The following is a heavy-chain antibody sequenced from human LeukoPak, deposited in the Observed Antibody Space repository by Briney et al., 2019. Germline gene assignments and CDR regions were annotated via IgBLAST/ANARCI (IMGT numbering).Heavy chain of an antibody. CDR3: ARDYPRSFSSDY. Sequence: GGSLRLSCAASGFTFSDYSMNWVRQAPGKGLEWVSHINSNSKTIYYTDSVKGRFTISRDNAKNSLFLQMNGLRAEDTAVYYCARDYPRSFSSDYWGQGTLVTVSS. CDR2: INSNSKTI. D-gene: IGHD3-3*02. V-gene: IGHV3-48*01. CDR1: GFTFSDYS. J-gene: IGHJ4*02.